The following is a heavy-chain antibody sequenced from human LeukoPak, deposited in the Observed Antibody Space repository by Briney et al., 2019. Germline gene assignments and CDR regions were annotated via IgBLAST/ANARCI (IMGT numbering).Heavy chain of an antibody. Sequence: SETLSLTCTVSGGSISSGGYYWSWIRQHPGKGLEWIGYIYHSGSTYYNPSLKSRVTISVDTSKNQFSLKLSSVTAADTAVYYCARDVGASIDYWGQGTLVTISS. CDR3: ARDVGASIDY. V-gene: IGHV4-31*03. CDR2: IYHSGST. J-gene: IGHJ4*02. D-gene: IGHD1-26*01. CDR1: GGSISSGGYY.